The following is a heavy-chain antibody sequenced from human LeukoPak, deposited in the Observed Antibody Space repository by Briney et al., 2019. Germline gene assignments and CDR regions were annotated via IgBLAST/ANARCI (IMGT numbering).Heavy chain of an antibody. CDR3: ARQANYYDSSGSLYYYAMDV. CDR1: GGSFSGYY. V-gene: IGHV4-34*01. CDR2: INHSGST. J-gene: IGHJ6*02. Sequence: SETLSLTCAVYGGSFSGYYWSWIRQPPGKGLEWIGEINHSGSTNYNPSLKSRVTISVDTSKNQFSLRLSSVTAADTAVYFCARQANYYDSSGSLYYYAMDVWGQGTTVTVSS. D-gene: IGHD3-22*01.